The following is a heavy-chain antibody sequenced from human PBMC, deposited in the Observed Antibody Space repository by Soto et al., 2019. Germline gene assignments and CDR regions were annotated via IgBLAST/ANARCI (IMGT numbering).Heavy chain of an antibody. D-gene: IGHD1-26*01. V-gene: IGHV1-58*01. CDR2: IVVGSGNT. Sequence: SVKVSCKASGFTFTSSAVQWVRQARGQRLEWIGWIVVGSGNTNYAQKFQERVTITRDMSTSTAYMELSSLRSEDTAVYYCAARHSGSYYYYGMDVWGQGTTVTVSS. CDR1: GFTFTSSA. J-gene: IGHJ6*02. CDR3: AARHSGSYYYYGMDV.